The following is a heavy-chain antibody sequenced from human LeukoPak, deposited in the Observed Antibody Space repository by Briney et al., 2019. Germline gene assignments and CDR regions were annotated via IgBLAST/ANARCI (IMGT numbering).Heavy chain of an antibody. Sequence: SETLSLTCAVSGSSISSSNWWSWVRQPPGKGLEWIGEIYHSGSTNYNPSLKSRVTISVDKSKNQFSLKLSSVTAADTAVYYCARAAARYGNYFDYWGQGTLVTVSS. CDR3: ARAAARYGNYFDY. CDR2: IYHSGST. J-gene: IGHJ4*02. CDR1: GSSISSSNW. D-gene: IGHD1-1*01. V-gene: IGHV4-4*02.